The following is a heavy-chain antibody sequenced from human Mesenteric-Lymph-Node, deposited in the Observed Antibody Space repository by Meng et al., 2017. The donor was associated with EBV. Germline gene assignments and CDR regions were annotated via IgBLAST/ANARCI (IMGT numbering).Heavy chain of an antibody. CDR2: MNPNSGAT. CDR1: GYTFTSYD. CDR3: SRDSIYNGQDS. D-gene: IGHD5-24*01. J-gene: IGHJ4*02. V-gene: IGHV1-8*01. Sequence: QVHSVQLGAGVRRPGASVKVSCKASGYTFTSYDINWVRQATGQGLEWMGWMNPNSGATGSTQKFQGRVTMTRNTSISTAYMELNSLTSEDTAVYYCSRDSIYNGQDSWGQGTLVTVSS.